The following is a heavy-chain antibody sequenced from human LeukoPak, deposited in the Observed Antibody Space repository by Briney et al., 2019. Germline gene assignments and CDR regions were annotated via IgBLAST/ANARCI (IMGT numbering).Heavy chain of an antibody. D-gene: IGHD4-17*01. CDR1: DDSFSSHY. J-gene: IGHJ3*02. V-gene: IGHV4-59*11. CDR3: ARDLVTVTKGFDI. Sequence: TSETLSLTCAVSDDSFSSHYWTWIRQPPGKGLEWIGYISYIGSTNYNPSLKSRVTISIDTSRNQFSLRLSSVTAADTAVYYCARDLVTVTKGFDIWGQGTMVSVSS. CDR2: ISYIGST.